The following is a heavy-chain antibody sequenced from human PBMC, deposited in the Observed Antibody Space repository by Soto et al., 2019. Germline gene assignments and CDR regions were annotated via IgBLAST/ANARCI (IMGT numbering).Heavy chain of an antibody. CDR1: GYSFAGYW. D-gene: IGHD6-13*01. CDR2: IYPDNSDT. Sequence: GESLKISCKGSGYSFAGYWIAWVRQMPGKGLEWMGIIYPDNSDTRYSPSFQGQVTISADKSISTAYLQWSSLKASDTAMYYCARLDAADAAAGSYWGQGTLVTVSS. CDR3: ARLDAADAAAGSY. V-gene: IGHV5-51*01. J-gene: IGHJ4*02.